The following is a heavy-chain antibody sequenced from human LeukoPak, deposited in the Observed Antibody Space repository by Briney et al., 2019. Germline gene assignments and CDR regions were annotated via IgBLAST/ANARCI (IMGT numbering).Heavy chain of an antibody. J-gene: IGHJ4*02. CDR3: AKDHTKYYYDSSGYYSY. V-gene: IGHV3-23*01. CDR2: ISGSGGST. CDR1: GFTFSSYA. Sequence: GGSLRLSCAASGFTFSSYAMSWVRQAPGKGLEWVSAISGSGGSTYYADSVKGRFTISRANSKNTLYLQMNSLRAEDTAVYYCAKDHTKYYYDSSGYYSYWGQGTLVTVSS. D-gene: IGHD3-22*01.